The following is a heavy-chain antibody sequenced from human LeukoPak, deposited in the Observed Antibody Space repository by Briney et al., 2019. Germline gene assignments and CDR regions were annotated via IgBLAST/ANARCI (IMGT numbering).Heavy chain of an antibody. CDR2: IYHSGST. V-gene: IGHV4-38-2*01. J-gene: IGHJ6*03. Sequence: SETLSLTCAVSGYSISSGYYWGWIRQPPGKGLGWIGSIYHSGSTYYNPSLQSRVTISVDTSKNQFSLKLSSVTAADTAVYYCARHLRGYSYGYDYYYYMDVWGKGTTVTASS. CDR1: GYSISSGYY. D-gene: IGHD5-18*01. CDR3: ARHLRGYSYGYDYYYYMDV.